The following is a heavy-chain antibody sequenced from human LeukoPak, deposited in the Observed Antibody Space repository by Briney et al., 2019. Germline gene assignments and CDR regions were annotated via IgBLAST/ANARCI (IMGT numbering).Heavy chain of an antibody. Sequence: GGSLRLSCVASGFTFSSYSINWVRPAPGKGLEWVSSISSTSSYIFYADSVKGRFTISRDNAKNSLYLQMNSLRAEDTAVYYCARDVERAGYWGQGTLVTVSS. CDR1: GFTFSSYS. CDR3: ARDVERAGY. J-gene: IGHJ4*02. D-gene: IGHD6-19*01. V-gene: IGHV3-21*01. CDR2: ISSTSSYI.